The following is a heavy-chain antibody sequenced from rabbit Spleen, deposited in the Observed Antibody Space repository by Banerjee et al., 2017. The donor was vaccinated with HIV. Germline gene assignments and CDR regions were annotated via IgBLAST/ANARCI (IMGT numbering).Heavy chain of an antibody. Sequence: QSLEESGGDLVKPGASLTLTCTASGIDFSSYYYMCWVRQALGKGLEWIACIRGDGNSIYYASWAKGRFTISKTSSTTVTLQMTSLTAADTATYFCARDPPGVPPFNLWGPGTLVTVS. CDR1: GIDFSSYYY. CDR2: IRGDGNSI. V-gene: IGHV1S40*01. CDR3: ARDPPGVPPFNL. J-gene: IGHJ4*01. D-gene: IGHD3-3*01.